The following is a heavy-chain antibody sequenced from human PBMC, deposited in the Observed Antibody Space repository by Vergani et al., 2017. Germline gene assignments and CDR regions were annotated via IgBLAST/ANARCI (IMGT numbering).Heavy chain of an antibody. Sequence: QVQLVESGGGVVQPGRSLRLSCAASGFTFSSYAMHWVRQAPGKGLEWVAVISYDGSNKYYADSVKGRFTISRDNSKNTLYLQMNSLRAEDTAEYYCARAQRYCSGGSCYYYYYYYMDVWGKGTTVTVSS. CDR2: ISYDGSNK. D-gene: IGHD2-15*01. J-gene: IGHJ6*03. V-gene: IGHV3-30-3*01. CDR1: GFTFSSYA. CDR3: ARAQRYCSGGSCYYYYYYYMDV.